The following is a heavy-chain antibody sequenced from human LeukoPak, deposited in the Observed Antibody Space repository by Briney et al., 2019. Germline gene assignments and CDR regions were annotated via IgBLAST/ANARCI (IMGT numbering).Heavy chain of an antibody. V-gene: IGHV4-34*01. D-gene: IGHD6-19*01. CDR2: INHSGST. Sequence: SETLSLTCAVYGGSFSGYYWSWIRQPPGKGLEWIGEINHSGSTNYNPSLKSRVTISVDKSKNQFSLKLSSVTAADTAVYYCASNGWGYYYYYGMDVWGQGTTVTVSS. J-gene: IGHJ6*02. CDR1: GGSFSGYY. CDR3: ASNGWGYYYYYGMDV.